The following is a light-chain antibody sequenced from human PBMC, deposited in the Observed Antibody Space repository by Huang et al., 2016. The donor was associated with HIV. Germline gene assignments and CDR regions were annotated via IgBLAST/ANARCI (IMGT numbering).Light chain of an antibody. Sequence: ETVLSQSPATLSLSPGDRATLSCRASQIVRNSLAWYQQKLGRAPRLLISDATNRATGIPARFSGRGSVTDFTLAIGGLEPEDFAVYYCQQRKNWIAFGGGTKVEMK. V-gene: IGKV3-11*01. J-gene: IGKJ4*01. CDR2: DAT. CDR1: QIVRNS. CDR3: QQRKNWIA.